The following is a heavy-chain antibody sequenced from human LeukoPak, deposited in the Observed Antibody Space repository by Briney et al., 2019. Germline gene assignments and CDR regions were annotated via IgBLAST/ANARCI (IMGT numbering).Heavy chain of an antibody. CDR3: ARRDYDCSASARDYLDY. Sequence: SETLSLTCTVSGGSISSSSYFWGWIRQPPGKGLEWIGNIDHSVNTDYNPSLKSRVTISKDTSKNQFSLKVTSVTAADTAVYYCARRDYDCSASARDYLDYWGQGSLVTVSS. D-gene: IGHD3-22*01. V-gene: IGHV4-39*01. CDR1: GGSISSSSYF. J-gene: IGHJ4*01. CDR2: IDHSVNT.